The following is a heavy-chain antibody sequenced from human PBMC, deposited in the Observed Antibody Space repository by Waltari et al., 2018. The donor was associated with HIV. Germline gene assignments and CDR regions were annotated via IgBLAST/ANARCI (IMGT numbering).Heavy chain of an antibody. V-gene: IGHV1-69*01. CDR1: GGTFSSYS. Sequence: QVQLVQSGAEVKKPGSSVKVSCKASGGTFSSYSIRWVRQAPGQGLDWMGGIIPIFGTANYAQKFQGRVTITADESTSTAYMELSSLRSEDTAVYYCARNKYGDFNRAYYFDYWGQGTLVTVSS. D-gene: IGHD4-17*01. J-gene: IGHJ4*02. CDR2: IIPIFGTA. CDR3: ARNKYGDFNRAYYFDY.